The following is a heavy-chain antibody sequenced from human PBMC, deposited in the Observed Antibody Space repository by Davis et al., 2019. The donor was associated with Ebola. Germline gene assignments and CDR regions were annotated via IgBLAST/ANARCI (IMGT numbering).Heavy chain of an antibody. Sequence: SETLSLTCSVSGASISSYYWSWIRQPPGKGLEWIGYIYYSGSTNYNPSLKSRVTISVDTSKNQFSLKLSSVIAADTAVYYCARVSVIRFLEWLPQGWFDPWGQGTLVTVSS. CDR1: GASISSYY. J-gene: IGHJ5*02. D-gene: IGHD3-3*01. V-gene: IGHV4-59*08. CDR3: ARVSVIRFLEWLPQGWFDP. CDR2: IYYSGST.